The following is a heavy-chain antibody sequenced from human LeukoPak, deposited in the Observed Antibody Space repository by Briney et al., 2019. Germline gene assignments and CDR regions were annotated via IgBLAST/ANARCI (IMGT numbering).Heavy chain of an antibody. V-gene: IGHV3-23*01. CDR3: AKGFGSSTDAFNS. CDR1: GFTFSNYG. D-gene: IGHD3-10*01. J-gene: IGHJ3*02. Sequence: AGACLSPSWAASGFTFSNYGMGCVRQAPGKWLGWVSCINTSGGNTYYAATAKGRPTISRDNSKNTLYLQMKRLRAVEQAIYYCAKGFGSSTDAFNS. CDR2: INTSGGNT.